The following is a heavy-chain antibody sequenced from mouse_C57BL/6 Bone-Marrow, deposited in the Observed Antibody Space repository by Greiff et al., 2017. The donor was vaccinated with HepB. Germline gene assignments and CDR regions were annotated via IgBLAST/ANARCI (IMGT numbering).Heavy chain of an antibody. CDR2: IYPRSGNT. Sequence: QVQLQQSGAELARPGASVKLSCKASGYTFTSYGISWVKQRTGQGLEWIGEIYPRSGNTYYNEKFKGKSTLTADKSSSTAYMELRSLTSEDSAVYVSARRLLYAMDYWGQGTSVTVAS. CDR3: ARRLLYAMDY. J-gene: IGHJ4*01. CDR1: GYTFTSYG. D-gene: IGHD3-2*02. V-gene: IGHV1-81*01.